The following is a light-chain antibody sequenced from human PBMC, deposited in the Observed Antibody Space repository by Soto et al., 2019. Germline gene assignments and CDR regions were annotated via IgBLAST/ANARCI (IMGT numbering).Light chain of an antibody. J-gene: IGLJ2*01. V-gene: IGLV2-23*01. CDR3: CSCAGSVV. Sequence: QSVLTQPASVSGSPGQSITISCTGTSSDVGSYNLVSWYQQHPGKAPKLMIYAGSKRPSGGSNRFSGSKTGNTASLTISGLQAEAEADCCYCSCAGSVVFGGGTQVTVL. CDR2: AGS. CDR1: SSDVGSYNL.